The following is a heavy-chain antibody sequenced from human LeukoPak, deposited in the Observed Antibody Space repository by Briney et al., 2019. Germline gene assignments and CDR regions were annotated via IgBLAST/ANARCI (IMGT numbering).Heavy chain of an antibody. CDR2: IRYDGSNK. Sequence: GGSLRLSCAASGFTFSNYGMHWVRQAPGKGLEWVAFIRYDGSNKYYADTVKGRFTISRDNSKNTLYLQMNSLRAEDTAVYYCARASFSSSWYYYYYYMDVWGKGTTVTVSS. J-gene: IGHJ6*03. CDR1: GFTFSNYG. CDR3: ARASFSSSWYYYYYYMDV. D-gene: IGHD6-13*01. V-gene: IGHV3-30*02.